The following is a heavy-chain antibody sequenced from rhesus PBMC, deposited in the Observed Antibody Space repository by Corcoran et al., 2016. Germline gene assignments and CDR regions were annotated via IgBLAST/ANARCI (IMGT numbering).Heavy chain of an antibody. V-gene: IGHV4S10*01. CDR1: GGSISDSYR. CDR2: IYGSNTST. D-gene: IGHD6-13*01. J-gene: IGHJ4*01. Sequence: QVQLQESGPGVVKPSETLSLTCAVSGGSISDSYRWSWIRPPPGKGLEWIGYIYGSNTSTNYNPSLKSRVTISKDTSKNQFSLKLSSVTAADTAVYYCARERGIATAGRYYWGQGVLVTVSS. CDR3: ARERGIATAGRYY.